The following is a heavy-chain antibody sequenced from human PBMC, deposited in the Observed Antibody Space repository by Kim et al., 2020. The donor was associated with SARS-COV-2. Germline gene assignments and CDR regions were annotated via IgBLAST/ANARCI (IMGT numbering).Heavy chain of an antibody. D-gene: IGHD3-3*01. J-gene: IGHJ2*01. CDR1: GGSISSYY. CDR3: ARRNDFWSGYQPRPGWYFGL. V-gene: IGHV4-4*07. CDR2: IYTSGST. Sequence: SETLSLTCTVSGGSISSYYWSWIRQPAGKGLEWFGRIYTSGSTNYNPSLKSRVTMSVDTSKNQFSLKLSSVTAADTAVYYCARRNDFWSGYQPRPGWYFGLWGRGTLVTVSS.